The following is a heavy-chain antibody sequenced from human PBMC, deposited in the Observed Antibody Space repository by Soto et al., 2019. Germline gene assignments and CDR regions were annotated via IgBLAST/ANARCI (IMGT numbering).Heavy chain of an antibody. Sequence: GGSLRLSSAASGFIFSAYAIHRVRQGPGNALEWASAISSSGGNAYYADSVKGRFTISRDNSKNTLYLQMDSLRAEDTATYFCAKDPDYYDDSGYSWGQGTLVTVSS. CDR2: ISSSGGNA. V-gene: IGHV3-23*01. CDR3: AKDPDYYDDSGYS. CDR1: GFIFSAYA. J-gene: IGHJ4*02. D-gene: IGHD3-22*01.